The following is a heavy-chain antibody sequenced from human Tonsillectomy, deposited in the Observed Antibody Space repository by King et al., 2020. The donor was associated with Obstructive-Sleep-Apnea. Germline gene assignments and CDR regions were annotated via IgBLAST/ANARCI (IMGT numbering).Heavy chain of an antibody. D-gene: IGHD7-27*01. CDR3: ARDHRANWDWYFDL. CDR2: IYYSGNT. V-gene: IGHV4-31*03. J-gene: IGHJ2*01. CDR1: GGSISIRGYY. Sequence: QLQESGPGLVKPSQTLSLTCTVSGGSISIRGYYWSWIRQHPGEGLEWIGYIYYSGNTYNNLSLKSRVTMSVDTSKNQFSLKLNSVTAADTAVYFCARDHRANWDWYFDLWGRGTLVTVSS.